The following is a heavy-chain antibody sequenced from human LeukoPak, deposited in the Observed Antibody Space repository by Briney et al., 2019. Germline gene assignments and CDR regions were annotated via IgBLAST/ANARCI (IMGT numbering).Heavy chain of an antibody. D-gene: IGHD2-15*01. V-gene: IGHV4-59*01. CDR2: IYYSGST. J-gene: IGHJ4*02. CDR1: GGSISGYY. CDR3: ARGGVGYCSGGSCYPAD. Sequence: PSETLSLTCTVSGGSISGYYWSWIRQPPGKGLEWIGYIYYSGSTNYNPSLKSRVTISVDTSKNQFSLKLSSVTAADTAVYYCARGGVGYCSGGSCYPADWGQGTLVTVSS.